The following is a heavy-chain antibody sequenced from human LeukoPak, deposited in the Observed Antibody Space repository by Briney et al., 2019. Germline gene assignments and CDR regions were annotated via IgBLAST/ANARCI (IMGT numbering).Heavy chain of an antibody. J-gene: IGHJ4*02. CDR1: GGSFSGYY. Sequence: SETLSLTCAVYGGSFSGYYWSWIRQPAWKRLEWIGEINHSGSTNYNPSLKSRVTISVDTSKNQFSLKLSSVTAADTAVYYCARVGGRRSSSYLASDYWGQGTLVTVSS. CDR3: ARVGGRRSSSYLASDY. V-gene: IGHV4-34*01. D-gene: IGHD6-13*01. CDR2: INHSGST.